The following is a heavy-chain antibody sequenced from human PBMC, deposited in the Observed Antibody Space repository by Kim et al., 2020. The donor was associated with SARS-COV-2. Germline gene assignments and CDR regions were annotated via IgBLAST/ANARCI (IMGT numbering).Heavy chain of an antibody. CDR1: GYTFTSYY. V-gene: IGHV1-46*01. J-gene: IGHJ3*02. CDR2: INPSGGST. D-gene: IGHD3-3*01. Sequence: ASVKVSCKASGYTFTSYYMHWVRQAPGQGLEWMGIINPSGGSTSYAQKFQGRVTMTRDTSTSTVYMEPSSLRSEDTAVYYCARERPGITIFGVVDDAFDIWGQGTMVTVSS. CDR3: ARERPGITIFGVVDDAFDI.